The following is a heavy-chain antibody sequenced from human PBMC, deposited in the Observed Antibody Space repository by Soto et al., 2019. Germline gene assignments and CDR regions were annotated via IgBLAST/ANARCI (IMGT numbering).Heavy chain of an antibody. CDR1: GFIFSSYD. V-gene: IGHV3-13*01. D-gene: IGHD3-9*01. J-gene: IGHJ6*02. CDR3: ARVDTLKYGSYPDWHYYRMDV. CDR2: ITTTGDT. Sequence: GGPLSLSSAASGFIFSSYDVHWFRRVPGKVLAMVSVITTTGDTYYAASVKGRFTISRENAENSFYLQMNSLSAEVAAVYYCARVDTLKYGSYPDWHYYRMDVWGRGTTVTVSS.